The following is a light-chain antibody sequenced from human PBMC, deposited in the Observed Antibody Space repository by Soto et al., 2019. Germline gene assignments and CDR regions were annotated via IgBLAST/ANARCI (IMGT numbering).Light chain of an antibody. V-gene: IGLV2-23*02. J-gene: IGLJ1*01. CDR1: SSDVGSYNF. CDR2: EVY. CDR3: CSYAGSSTYV. Sequence: QSALTQPASVSGSPGQSITISCTGTSSDVGSYNFVSWYQQYPGKAPKVMIYEVYKQPSGVSNRFSGSKSGSTASLTISGLQVEDEADYYCCSYAGSSTYVFGTGTKVTVL.